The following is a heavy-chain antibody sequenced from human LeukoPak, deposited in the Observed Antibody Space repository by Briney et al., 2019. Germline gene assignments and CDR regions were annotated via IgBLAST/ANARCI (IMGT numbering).Heavy chain of an antibody. V-gene: IGHV1-69*04. CDR2: IIPILGIA. D-gene: IGHD5-18*01. CDR3: ARGSPRYSYGFFDY. J-gene: IGHJ4*02. Sequence: SVKVSCKASGGTFSSYAISWVRQAPGQGLEWMGRIIPILGIANYAQKFQGRVTITADKSTSTAYMELSSLRSEDTAVYYCARGSPRYSYGFFDYWGQGTLVTVSS. CDR1: GGTFSSYA.